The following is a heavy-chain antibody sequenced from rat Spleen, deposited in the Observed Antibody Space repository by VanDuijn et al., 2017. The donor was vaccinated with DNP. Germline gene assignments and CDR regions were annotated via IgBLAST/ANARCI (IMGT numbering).Heavy chain of an antibody. V-gene: IGHV4-2*01. D-gene: IGHD2-2*01. J-gene: IGHJ4*01. CDR2: INKDSSII. CDR1: GFNFNDYW. CDR3: VREDKGVDA. Sequence: EVKLVESGGGLVQPGRSLKISCAASGFNFNDYWMGWVRQAPGKGLEWIGEINKDSSIIKYTPSLKDKLTISRDNAQNTLYLQMSKLGSEDTGIYFCVREDKGVDAWGQGASVTVSS.